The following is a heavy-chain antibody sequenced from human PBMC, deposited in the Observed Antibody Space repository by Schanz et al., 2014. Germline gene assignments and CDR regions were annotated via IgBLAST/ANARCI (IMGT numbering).Heavy chain of an antibody. Sequence: QLMQSGSEVRKPGASVKVSCKASGYIFGSHGMTWVRQAPGQGPELMGWINAHTGNTQYAQKFQGRVNMTRDTSLKTAYMEMTDLKFEGAGLYYCAIHYGDRALWGQGTLIAVSS. CDR1: GYIFGSHG. CDR3: AIHYGDRAL. D-gene: IGHD4-17*01. J-gene: IGHJ4*02. CDR2: INAHTGNT. V-gene: IGHV1-8*01.